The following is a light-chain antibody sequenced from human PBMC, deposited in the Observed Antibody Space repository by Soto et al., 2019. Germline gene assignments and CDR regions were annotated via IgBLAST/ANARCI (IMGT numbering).Light chain of an antibody. V-gene: IGKV3-20*01. CDR3: QQYGSSIT. Sequence: EIVLTQSPGPLSLSPGERATLSCRASQSVSSSYLAWYQQKPGQAPRLLIYGASNRATGIPDRFSGSGSGTDFTLSITRLEPEDFAVYYCQQYGSSITFGPGTKVDIK. CDR2: GAS. CDR1: QSVSSSY. J-gene: IGKJ3*01.